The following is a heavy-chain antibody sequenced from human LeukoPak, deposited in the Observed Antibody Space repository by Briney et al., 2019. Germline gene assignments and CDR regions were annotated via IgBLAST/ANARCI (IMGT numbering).Heavy chain of an antibody. Sequence: SETLSLTCTVSGGSISSGTYCWSWIRQPAGKGLEWIGRIYTSGSTHYNPSLKSRVTISIDTSRNQFSLKLNSLTAADTAVYYCARRDYYGSGSYNYWGQGTLVTVSS. CDR3: ARRDYYGSGSYNY. CDR1: GGSISSGTYC. J-gene: IGHJ4*02. V-gene: IGHV4-61*02. CDR2: IYTSGST. D-gene: IGHD3-10*01.